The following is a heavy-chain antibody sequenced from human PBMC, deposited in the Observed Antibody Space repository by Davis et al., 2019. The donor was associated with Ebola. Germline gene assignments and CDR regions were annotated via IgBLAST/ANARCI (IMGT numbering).Heavy chain of an antibody. CDR2: IRSKANSYAT. J-gene: IGHJ6*02. V-gene: IGHV3-73*01. CDR3: TLGYCSSTSCPYYYYYGMDV. D-gene: IGHD2-2*01. Sequence: SLRLSCAASGFTFSGSAMHWVRQASGKGLEWVGRIRSKANSYATAYAASVKGRFTISRDDSKNTAYLQMNSLKTEDTAVYYCTLGYCSSTSCPYYYYYGMDVWGQGTTVTVSS. CDR1: GFTFSGSA.